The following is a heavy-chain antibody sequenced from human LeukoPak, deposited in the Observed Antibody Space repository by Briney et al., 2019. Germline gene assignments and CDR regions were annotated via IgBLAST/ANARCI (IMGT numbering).Heavy chain of an antibody. Sequence: ASVKVSCKASGGTFSSYATSWVRQAPGQGLEWMGKINPGDYSTNYAQKFQGRVTMTRDTSTSTVYMELSSLRSEDTAVYYCARDGFPVIGVTWPDCWGQGTLVTVSS. CDR2: INPGDYST. CDR1: GGTFSSYA. V-gene: IGHV1-46*01. J-gene: IGHJ4*02. D-gene: IGHD2-21*01. CDR3: ARDGFPVIGVTWPDC.